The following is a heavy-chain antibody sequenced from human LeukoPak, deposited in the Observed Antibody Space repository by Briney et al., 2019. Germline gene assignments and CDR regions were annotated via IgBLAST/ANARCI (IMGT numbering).Heavy chain of an antibody. D-gene: IGHD3-22*01. CDR3: ARGVGDSSGYSPRWFDP. J-gene: IGHJ5*02. CDR2: IIPILGIA. Sequence: GASVKVSCKASGGTFSSYAISWVRQAPGQGLEWMGRIIPILGIANYAQKFQGRVTITADKSTSTAYMELSSLRSEDTAVYYCARGVGDSSGYSPRWFDPWGPGTLVTVSS. CDR1: GGTFSSYA. V-gene: IGHV1-69*04.